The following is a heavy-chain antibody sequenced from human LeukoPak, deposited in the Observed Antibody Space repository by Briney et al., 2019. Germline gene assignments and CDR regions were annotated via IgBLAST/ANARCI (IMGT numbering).Heavy chain of an antibody. Sequence: GGSLRLSCAASGFTFSSYGMPWVRQAPGKGLEWVAVISYDGSNKYYADSVKGRFTISRDNSKNTLYLQMNSLRAEDTAVYYCAKEGARVVPALPFDYWGQGTPVTVSS. V-gene: IGHV3-30*18. J-gene: IGHJ4*02. CDR2: ISYDGSNK. D-gene: IGHD2-2*01. CDR3: AKEGARVVPALPFDY. CDR1: GFTFSSYG.